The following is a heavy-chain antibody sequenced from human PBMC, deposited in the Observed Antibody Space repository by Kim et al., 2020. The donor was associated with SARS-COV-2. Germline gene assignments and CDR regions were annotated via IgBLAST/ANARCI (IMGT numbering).Heavy chain of an antibody. J-gene: IGHJ6*02. CDR3: ARTHTIFGVVIIVDYYYGMDV. D-gene: IGHD3-3*01. Sequence: FTISRDNAKNSLYLQMNSLRAEDTAVYYCARTHTIFGVVIIVDYYYGMDVWGQGTTVTVSS. V-gene: IGHV3-11*06.